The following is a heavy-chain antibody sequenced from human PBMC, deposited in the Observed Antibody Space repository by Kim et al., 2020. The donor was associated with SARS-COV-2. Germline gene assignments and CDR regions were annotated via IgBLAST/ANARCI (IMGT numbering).Heavy chain of an antibody. V-gene: IGHV3-30*18. J-gene: IGHJ4*02. Sequence: GGSLRLSCAASGFTFSSYGMHWVRQAPGKGLEWVAVISYDGSNKYYADSVKGRFTISRDNSKNTLYLQMNSLRAEDTAVYYCAKDMRAMALFDYWGQGTLVTVSS. D-gene: IGHD5-18*01. CDR2: ISYDGSNK. CDR1: GFTFSSYG. CDR3: AKDMRAMALFDY.